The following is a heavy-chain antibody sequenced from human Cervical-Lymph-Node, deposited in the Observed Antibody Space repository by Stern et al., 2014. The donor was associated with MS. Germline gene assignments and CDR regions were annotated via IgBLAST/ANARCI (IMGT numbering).Heavy chain of an antibody. CDR1: EFTFIAYW. J-gene: IGHJ4*02. CDR3: ARSRNSGSYWDY. CDR2: INGDGTTS. V-gene: IGHV3-74*02. Sequence: VQLVESGGGLIQPGGSLRLSCAASEFTFIAYWMHWVRQVPGKGLLWLARINGDGTTSAYADSVRGRFTISRDNAKNTLYLQMNSLRVDDTALYYCARSRNSGSYWDYWGQGTLVTVSS. D-gene: IGHD1-26*01.